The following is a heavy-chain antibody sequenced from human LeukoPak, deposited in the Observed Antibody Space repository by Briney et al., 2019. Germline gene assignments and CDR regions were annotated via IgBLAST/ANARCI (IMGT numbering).Heavy chain of an antibody. CDR3: ARGRYNPPYYFDY. V-gene: IGHV1-46*01. D-gene: IGHD5-24*01. CDR1: GYTLTSYY. CDR2: INPSSGST. Sequence: GAPVKVSCKASGYTLTSYYMHWMRQAPGQGLEWMGIINPSSGSTSYAQKFQGRVTMTRDTSTSTVYMELSSLRSEDTAVYYCARGRYNPPYYFDYWGQGPLVTVSS. J-gene: IGHJ4*02.